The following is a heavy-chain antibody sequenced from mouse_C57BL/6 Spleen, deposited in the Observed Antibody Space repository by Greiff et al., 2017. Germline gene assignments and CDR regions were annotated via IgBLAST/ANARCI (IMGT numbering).Heavy chain of an antibody. D-gene: IGHD2-4*01. CDR3: ARARAYYDYYYAMDY. J-gene: IGHJ4*01. CDR1: GYAFSSSW. Sequence: VQLQQSGPELVKPGASVKISCKASGYAFSSSWMNWVKQRPGKGLEWIGRIYPGDGDTNYNGKFKGKATLTADKSSSTAYMQLSSLTSEDSAVYFCARARAYYDYYYAMDYWGQGTSVTVSS. V-gene: IGHV1-82*01. CDR2: IYPGDGDT.